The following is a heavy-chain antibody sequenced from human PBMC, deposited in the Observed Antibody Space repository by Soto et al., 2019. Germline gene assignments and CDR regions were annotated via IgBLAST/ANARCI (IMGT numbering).Heavy chain of an antibody. CDR2: ISPGGDST. D-gene: IGHD1-1*01. V-gene: IGHV3-23*01. Sequence: EVQLLESGGGLVQPGGSLRLSCAASGFNFNIYAMTWVRQAPGKGLEWVSTISPGGDSTYFADSVKGWVTISRDNSKNTLSLQMNSLRAEDTATYFCAKALGNPYYYYYMDVWGTGTTVTVSS. CDR1: GFNFNIYA. CDR3: AKALGNPYYYYYMDV. J-gene: IGHJ6*03.